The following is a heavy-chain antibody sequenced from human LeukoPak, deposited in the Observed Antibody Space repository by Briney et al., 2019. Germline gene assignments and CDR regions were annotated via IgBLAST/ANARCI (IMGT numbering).Heavy chain of an antibody. Sequence: SGGSLRLSCAASGFTFSTYDMHWVRQAPGKGLEWVAVISYDGSNKYYADSVKGRFTISRDNSKNTLYLQMNSLRAGDTAVYYCARKEMAPNWGQGTLVTVSS. D-gene: IGHD5-24*01. J-gene: IGHJ4*02. CDR1: GFTFSTYD. CDR2: ISYDGSNK. CDR3: ARKEMAPN. V-gene: IGHV3-30*03.